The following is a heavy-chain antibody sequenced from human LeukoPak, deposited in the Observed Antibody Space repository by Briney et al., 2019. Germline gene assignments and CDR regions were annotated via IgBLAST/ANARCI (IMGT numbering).Heavy chain of an antibody. CDR1: GYIFTDYY. Sequence: ASVKVSCKASGYIFTDYYMHWVRQAPGQELGWMGRINPNSGNTGYAQKFQGRVTMTRNTSISTAYMELSSLRSEDTAVYYCARGCGFGSSTSCPQFDYWGQGTLVTVSS. D-gene: IGHD2-2*01. CDR3: ARGCGFGSSTSCPQFDY. V-gene: IGHV1/OR15-1*04. J-gene: IGHJ4*02. CDR2: INPNSGNT.